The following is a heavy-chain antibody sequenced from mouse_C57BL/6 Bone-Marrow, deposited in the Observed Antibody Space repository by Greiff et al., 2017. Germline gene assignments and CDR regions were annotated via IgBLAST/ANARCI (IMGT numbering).Heavy chain of an antibody. CDR1: GFTFSSYA. D-gene: IGHD6-5*01. V-gene: IGHV5-4*01. J-gene: IGHJ1*01. CDR2: ISDGGSYT. CDR3: ARDDTFASRGPCTPHPSSTESQSFPDV. Sequence: EVQRVESGGGLVKPGGSLKLSCAASGFTFSSYAMSWVRQTPEKRLEWVATISDGGSYTYYPDNVKGRFTISRDNAKNNLYLQMSHLKSEDTAMYYCARDDTFASRGPCTPHPSSTESQSFPDV.